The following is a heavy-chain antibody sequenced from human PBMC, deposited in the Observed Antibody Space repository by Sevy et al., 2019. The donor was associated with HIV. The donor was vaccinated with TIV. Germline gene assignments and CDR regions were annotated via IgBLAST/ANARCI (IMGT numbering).Heavy chain of an antibody. J-gene: IGHJ6*02. CDR2: IWYDGSNK. CDR3: ARGGDIVVVVAATSHYYGMDV. V-gene: IGHV3-33*01. CDR1: GFTFSSYG. Sequence: GGSLRLSCAASGFTFSSYGMHWVRQAPGKGLEWVAVIWYDGSNKYDADSVKGRFTISRDNSKNTLYLQMNSLRAEDTAVYYCARGGDIVVVVAATSHYYGMDVWGQGTTVTVSS. D-gene: IGHD2-15*01.